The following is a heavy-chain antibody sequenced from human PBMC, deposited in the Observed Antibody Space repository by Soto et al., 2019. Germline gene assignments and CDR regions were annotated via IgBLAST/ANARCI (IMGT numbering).Heavy chain of an antibody. V-gene: IGHV3-9*01. CDR1: GFTFDDHF. CDR3: ARSWSGSTSGRVDV. D-gene: IGHD3-3*01. CDR2: ISWDGYSI. J-gene: IGHJ6*02. Sequence: LRLSCVASGFTFDDHFMHWVRQLPWKGLEWVGHISWDGYSIGYGGSVRGRFTISRDNAKNTLYLQMNSLRPEDTALYYCARSWSGSTSGRVDVWGQGTTVTVSS.